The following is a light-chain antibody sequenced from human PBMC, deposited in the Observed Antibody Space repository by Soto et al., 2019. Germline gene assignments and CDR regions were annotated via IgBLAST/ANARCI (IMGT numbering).Light chain of an antibody. V-gene: IGLV2-14*01. CDR2: EVN. CDR3: SSYTTTNTYV. CDR1: SSDVGRYNY. J-gene: IGLJ1*01. Sequence: QSALTQPASVSGSPGQSITISCTGTSSDVGRYNYVPWYQHHPGKAPKLMIYEVNNRPSGISNRFSGSKSGNTASLTISGLQAEDEADYYCSSYTTTNTYVFGSGTKVTVL.